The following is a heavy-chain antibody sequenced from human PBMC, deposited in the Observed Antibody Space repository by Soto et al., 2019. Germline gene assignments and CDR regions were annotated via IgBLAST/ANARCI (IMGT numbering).Heavy chain of an antibody. Sequence: QVQLQESGPGLMKPSGTLSLTCAVSGGSITSNWWSWIRQPPGKGLEWISEIFHTGSANYNPALMGRLTISMDKSRSHLSLTLNSVTASDTAVYYCARHIAVSGMRGFDHWGQGTLVTVSS. CDR1: GGSITSNW. V-gene: IGHV4-4*02. CDR3: ARHIAVSGMRGFDH. J-gene: IGHJ4*02. CDR2: IFHTGSA. D-gene: IGHD2-21*01.